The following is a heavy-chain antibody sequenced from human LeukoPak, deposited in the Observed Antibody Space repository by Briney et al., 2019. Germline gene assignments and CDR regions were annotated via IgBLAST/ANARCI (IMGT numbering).Heavy chain of an antibody. D-gene: IGHD2/OR15-2a*01. V-gene: IGHV3-53*01. CDR2: IYSGGST. CDR3: ARERI. CDR1: GFPFTFYT. Sequence: GGSLTLSCAASGFPFTFYTMSWVRQPPGKGLEWVSVIYSGGSTYYADSVKGRFIISRDISKNTVYLQMNSLRVEDTAVYYCARERIWGQGTLVTVSS. J-gene: IGHJ4*02.